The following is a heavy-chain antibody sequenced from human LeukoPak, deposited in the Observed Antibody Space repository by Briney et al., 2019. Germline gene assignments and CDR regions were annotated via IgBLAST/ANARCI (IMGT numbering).Heavy chain of an antibody. CDR2: ISSSGSTI. J-gene: IGHJ4*02. V-gene: IGHV3-11*01. Sequence: GGSLRLSCAASGFTLSDYYMSWIRQAPRKGLEWVSYISSSGSTIYYADSVKGRFTISRDNAKNSLYLQMNSLRAEDTAVYYCARGKYYYDSSGYYAPDYWGQGTLVTVSS. D-gene: IGHD3-22*01. CDR1: GFTLSDYY. CDR3: ARGKYYYDSSGYYAPDY.